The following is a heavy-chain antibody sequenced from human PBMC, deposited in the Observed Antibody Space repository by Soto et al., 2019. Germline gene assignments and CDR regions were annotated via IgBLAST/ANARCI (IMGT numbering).Heavy chain of an antibody. D-gene: IGHD3-22*01. CDR1: GGSISSYY. J-gene: IGHJ4*02. V-gene: IGHV4-59*08. CDR2: IYYSGST. CDR3: ARLGGYYQAFDQ. Sequence: SLTCTVSGGSISSYYGGWFRQPPGKGLEWIGYIYYSGSTTYHPSLKSRVTISVDTSKNQFSLNLTSVTAADTAVYYCARLGGYYQAFDQWGQGSLVTVSS.